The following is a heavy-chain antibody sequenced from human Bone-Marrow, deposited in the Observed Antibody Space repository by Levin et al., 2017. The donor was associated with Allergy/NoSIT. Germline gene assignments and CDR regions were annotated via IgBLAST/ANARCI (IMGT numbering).Heavy chain of an antibody. J-gene: IGHJ4*02. D-gene: IGHD6-19*01. CDR3: VGRYSSGWFDY. CDR1: GGSISTSSYY. V-gene: IGHV4-39*01. Sequence: SETLSLTCSVSGGSISTSSYYWGWIRQPPGKGLEWIGSMYYRKNTYYNPSLKSRVTISADPSKKQVSRKLGSVTAADTGVYYCVGRYSSGWFDYWGQGTLVTVSS. CDR2: MYYRKNT.